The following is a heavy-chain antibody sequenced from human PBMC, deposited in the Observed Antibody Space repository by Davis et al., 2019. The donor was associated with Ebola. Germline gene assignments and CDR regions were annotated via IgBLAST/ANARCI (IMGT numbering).Heavy chain of an antibody. CDR2: IFPDDSDT. J-gene: IGHJ4*02. CDR1: GYIFTSYW. CDR3: TRQGPTSWDS. Sequence: GESLKISCKVSGYIFTSYWIGWVRQMPGKGQEWMGFIFPDDSDTTYSPSFQGQVTFSVDRSIRTAYLQWNSLKASDTAIYYCTRQGPTSWDSWGQGTLVTVSS. V-gene: IGHV5-51*01. D-gene: IGHD2-2*01.